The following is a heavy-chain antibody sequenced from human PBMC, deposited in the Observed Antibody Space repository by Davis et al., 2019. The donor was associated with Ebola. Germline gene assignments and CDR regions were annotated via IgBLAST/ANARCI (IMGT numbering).Heavy chain of an antibody. CDR2: IYYTGST. CDR3: ARGGASGSYGYFDN. CDR1: GGSIRSYY. Sequence: SETLSLTCTVSGGSIRSYYWSWIRQPPGKGLEWIGYIYYTGSTDYNPSLKSRVTISVDTSRNQFSLKMRSVTAADTAVYYCARGGASGSYGYFDNWGQGNLVIVSS. V-gene: IGHV4-59*01. J-gene: IGHJ4*02. D-gene: IGHD3-22*01.